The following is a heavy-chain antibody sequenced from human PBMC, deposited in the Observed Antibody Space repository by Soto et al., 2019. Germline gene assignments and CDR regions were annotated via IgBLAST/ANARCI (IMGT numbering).Heavy chain of an antibody. CDR2: IIPILGTA. CDR1: GGTFSSYA. CDR3: ARDGPLGIAARPTNWFDP. D-gene: IGHD6-6*01. Sequence: ASVKVSCKASGGTFSSYAISWVRQAPGQGLEWMGGIIPILGTANYAQKFQGRVTITADESTSTAYMELSSLRSEDTAVYYCARDGPLGIAARPTNWFDPWGQGTRVTVSS. J-gene: IGHJ5*02. V-gene: IGHV1-69*13.